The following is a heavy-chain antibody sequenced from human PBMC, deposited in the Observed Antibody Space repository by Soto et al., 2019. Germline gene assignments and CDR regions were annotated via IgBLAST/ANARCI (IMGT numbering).Heavy chain of an antibody. J-gene: IGHJ4*02. Sequence: EVQLVESGGGLVKPGGSLRLSCAASGFTFSNAWMSWVRQAPGKGLEWVGRIKSKTDGGTTDYAAPVKGRFTISRDDSKNTLYLQMNSLKTEDTAVYYCTTEESGSYYVPLEYWGQGTLVTVSS. V-gene: IGHV3-15*01. CDR1: GFTFSNAW. CDR3: TTEESGSYYVPLEY. D-gene: IGHD1-26*01. CDR2: IKSKTDGGTT.